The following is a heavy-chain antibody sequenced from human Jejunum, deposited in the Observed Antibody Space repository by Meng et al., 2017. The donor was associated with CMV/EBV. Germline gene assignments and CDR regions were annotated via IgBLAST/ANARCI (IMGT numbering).Heavy chain of an antibody. CDR3: ARDVTTTYWYFEL. D-gene: IGHD1/OR15-1a*01. Sequence: VSGGSISSGSYYWSWIRQHPGKGLEWIGYIYYSGSTSYHPSLRSRVTISIDTSKNQFSLKLSSVTAADTAVYYCARDVTTTYWYFELWGRGTLVTVSS. J-gene: IGHJ2*01. CDR1: GGSISSGSYY. V-gene: IGHV4-31*02. CDR2: IYYSGST.